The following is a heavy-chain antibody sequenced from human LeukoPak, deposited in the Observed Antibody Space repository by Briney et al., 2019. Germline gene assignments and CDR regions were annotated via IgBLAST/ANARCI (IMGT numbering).Heavy chain of an antibody. CDR1: GGSFSGXY. V-gene: IGHV4-34*01. CDR3: AGGHRNWLLSWFDP. J-gene: IGHJ5*02. CDR2: INDSENT. Sequence: PSXXXSLXCAVYGGSFSGXYWSWIRHPXXXXXXXIGEINDSENTNYNPSLKSRVTISIDTSKNQFSLTLTPVTAADTAVYYCAGGHRNWLLSWFDPWGRGTLVTVSS. D-gene: IGHD3-9*01.